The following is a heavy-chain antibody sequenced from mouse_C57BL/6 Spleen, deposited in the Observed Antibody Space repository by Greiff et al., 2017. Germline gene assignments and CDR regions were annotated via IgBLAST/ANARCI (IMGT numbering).Heavy chain of an antibody. D-gene: IGHD2-1*01. V-gene: IGHV3-6*01. CDR1: GYSITSGYY. Sequence: EVQLQESGPGLVKPSQSLSLTCSVTGYSITSGYYWNWIRQFPGNKLEWMGYISYDGSNNYNPSLKNRISITRDTSKNQFFLKLNSVTTEDTATYYCARDSVYGNYVPLDYWGQGTTLTVSS. CDR2: ISYDGSN. J-gene: IGHJ2*01. CDR3: ARDSVYGNYVPLDY.